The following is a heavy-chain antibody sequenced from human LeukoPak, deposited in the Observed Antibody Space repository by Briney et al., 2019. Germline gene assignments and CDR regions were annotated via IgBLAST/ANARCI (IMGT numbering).Heavy chain of an antibody. CDR2: IIPIFGTA. V-gene: IGHV1-69*06. CDR1: GGTFSSYA. Sequence: SVKVSCKASGGTFSSYAISWVRQAPGQGLEWMGGIIPIFGTANYAQKFQGRVTITADKSTSTAYMELSSLRSEDTAVYYCATAYPHYDFWSGYSNWGQGTLVTVSS. D-gene: IGHD3-3*01. J-gene: IGHJ4*02. CDR3: ATAYPHYDFWSGYSN.